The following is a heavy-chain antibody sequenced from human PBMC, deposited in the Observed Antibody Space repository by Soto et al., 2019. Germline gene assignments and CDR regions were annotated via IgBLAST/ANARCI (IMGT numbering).Heavy chain of an antibody. CDR1: GGSISSSSYY. CDR2: IYYSGST. V-gene: IGHV4-39*01. J-gene: IGHJ5*02. D-gene: IGHD2-15*01. Sequence: SETLSLTCTVSGGSISSSSYYWGWIRQPPGKGLEWIGSIYYSGSTYYNPSLKSRVTISVDTSKNQFSLKLSSVTAADTAVYYCARFVVVVAAYFDPWGQGTLVTVSS. CDR3: ARFVVVVAAYFDP.